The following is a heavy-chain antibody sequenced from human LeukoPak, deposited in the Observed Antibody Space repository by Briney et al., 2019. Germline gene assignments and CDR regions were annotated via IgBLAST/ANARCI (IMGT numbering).Heavy chain of an antibody. CDR1: GFTFSSYW. V-gene: IGHV3-74*01. CDR3: ARDEVWVTRGGYYYYGMDV. D-gene: IGHD4-23*01. J-gene: IGHJ6*02. CDR2: INSDGSST. Sequence: PGGSLRLSCAASGFTFSSYWMHWVRQAPGKGLVWVSRINSDGSSTSYADSVKGRFTISRDNAKNSLYLQMNSLRAEDTAVYYCARDEVWVTRGGYYYYGMDVWGQGTTVTVSS.